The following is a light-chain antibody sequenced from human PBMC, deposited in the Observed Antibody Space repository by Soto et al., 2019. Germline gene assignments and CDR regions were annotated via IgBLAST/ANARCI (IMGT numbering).Light chain of an antibody. CDR2: GAS. J-gene: IGKJ1*01. V-gene: IGKV3-20*01. Sequence: EFMWTLSPGTLSFSPTATAALSCFSSQSVSINYLAWYQQKPGQAPRLLIYGASGRATGIPDRFSGSESGTDFTLTISRLEAEDSAGYYCQQYGTSPRTFGQGGKVDIK. CDR1: QSVSINY. CDR3: QQYGTSPRT.